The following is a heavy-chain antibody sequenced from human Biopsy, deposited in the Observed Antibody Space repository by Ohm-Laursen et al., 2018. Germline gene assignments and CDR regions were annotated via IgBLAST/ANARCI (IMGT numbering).Heavy chain of an antibody. CDR3: ARDYQPTIITIHYYYYGMDV. CDR1: GYTFTTYY. V-gene: IGHV1-18*04. CDR2: INPYNGDT. Sequence: ASVKVSCKASGYTFTTYYIHWVRQAPGQGLEWMGWINPYNGDTNYAQKLQGRVTMTTDTSTSTAYMELRSLRSDDTAMYYCARDYQPTIITIHYYYYGMDVWGQGTTVTVSS. D-gene: IGHD2-2*01. J-gene: IGHJ6*02.